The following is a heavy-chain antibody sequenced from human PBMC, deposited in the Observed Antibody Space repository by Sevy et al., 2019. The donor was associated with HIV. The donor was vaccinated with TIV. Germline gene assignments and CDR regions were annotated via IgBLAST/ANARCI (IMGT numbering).Heavy chain of an antibody. V-gene: IGHV4-59*08. CDR3: AGENAWGRGYS. CDR2: TYYNGHT. J-gene: IGHJ4*02. Sequence: SETLSLTCTVSGGSITSLYWNWIRQPPGKGLEWIRNTYYNGHTNYNPSLKSRVTLPLDTSKNQFSLRLSSVTAADTAMYYCAGENAWGRGYSWGQGTLVTVSS. CDR1: GGSITSLY. D-gene: IGHD1-26*01.